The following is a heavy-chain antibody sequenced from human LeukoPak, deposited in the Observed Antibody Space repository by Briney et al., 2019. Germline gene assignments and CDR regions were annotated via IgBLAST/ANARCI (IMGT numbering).Heavy chain of an antibody. CDR1: GGSISSGGYY. CDR2: IYYSGST. J-gene: IGHJ4*02. V-gene: IGHV4-31*03. Sequence: SETPSLTCTVSGGSISSGGYYWSWIRQHPGKGLEWIGYIYYSGSTYYNPSLKSRVTISVDTSKNQFSLKLSSVTAADTAVYYCARGGYSYGLGDYWGQGTLVTVSS. CDR3: ARGGYSYGLGDY. D-gene: IGHD5-18*01.